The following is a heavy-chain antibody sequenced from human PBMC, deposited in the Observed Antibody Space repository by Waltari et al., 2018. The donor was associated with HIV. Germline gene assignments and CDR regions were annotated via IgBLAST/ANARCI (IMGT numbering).Heavy chain of an antibody. CDR3: ARDRHYDILTGSYFDY. CDR2: IKQDGSEK. J-gene: IGHJ4*02. Sequence: VQLVASGGGLVKHGGSLRLSCAASGLPLSRYWMRWVRQVPGKGLEWVANIKQDGSEKYYVDSVKGRFTISRDNAKNSLYLQMNSLRAEDTAVYYCARDRHYDILTGSYFDYWGQGTLVTVSS. CDR1: GLPLSRYW. D-gene: IGHD3-9*01. V-gene: IGHV3-7*01.